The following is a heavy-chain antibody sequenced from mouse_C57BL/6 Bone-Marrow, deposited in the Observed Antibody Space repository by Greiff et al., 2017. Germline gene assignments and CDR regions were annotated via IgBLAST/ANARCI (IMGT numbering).Heavy chain of an antibody. CDR3: ATYYSDWGFAY. J-gene: IGHJ3*01. V-gene: IGHV1-72*01. CDR2: IVPNSGGT. Sequence: QVQLQQPGAELVKPGASVKLSCKASGYTFTSYWMHWVKQRPGRGLEWIGRIVPNSGGTKYNEKFKSKATLTVDKTSSTAYMQLSSLTSEDSAVYYCATYYSDWGFAYWGQGTLVTVSA. D-gene: IGHD2-12*01. CDR1: GYTFTSYW.